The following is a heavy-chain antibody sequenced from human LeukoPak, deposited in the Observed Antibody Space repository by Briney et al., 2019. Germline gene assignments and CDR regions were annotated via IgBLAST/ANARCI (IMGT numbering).Heavy chain of an antibody. CDR2: INHSGRT. CDR1: GGSFSGYY. CDR3: AIEAIVGAPRGDY. Sequence: SETLSLTCAVYGGSFSGYYWIWIRQPPGKGLEWIGGINHSGRTHYNPSLKSRVTISIDTSKNQFSLKLSSVTAADTAVYYCAIEAIVGAPRGDYWGQGTLVTVSS. D-gene: IGHD1-26*01. V-gene: IGHV4-34*01. J-gene: IGHJ4*02.